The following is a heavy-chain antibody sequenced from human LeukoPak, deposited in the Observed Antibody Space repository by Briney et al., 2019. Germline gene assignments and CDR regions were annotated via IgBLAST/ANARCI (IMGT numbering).Heavy chain of an antibody. CDR1: GGSISSYY. Sequence: SETLSLTCTVSGGSISSYYWSWIRQPPGKGLEWIGRIYTSGSTNYNPSLKSRVTISVDTSKNQFSLKLSSVTAADTAVYYCARDNVRINCTNGVCYKDHFDYWGQGTLVTVSS. J-gene: IGHJ4*02. V-gene: IGHV4-4*08. CDR3: ARDNVRINCTNGVCYKDHFDY. CDR2: IYTSGST. D-gene: IGHD2-8*01.